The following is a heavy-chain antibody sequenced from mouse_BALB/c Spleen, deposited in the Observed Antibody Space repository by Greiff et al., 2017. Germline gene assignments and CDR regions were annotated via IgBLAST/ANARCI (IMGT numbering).Heavy chain of an antibody. Sequence: LMESGGGLVKPGGSLKLSCAASGFTFSSYTMSWVRQTPEKRLEWVATISSGGSYTYYPDSVKGRFTISRDNAKNTLYLQMSSLKSEDTAMYYCTRDYYGSSYAFDYWGQGTTLTVSS. J-gene: IGHJ2*01. CDR1: GFTFSSYT. V-gene: IGHV5-6-4*01. CDR2: ISSGGSYT. CDR3: TRDYYGSSYAFDY. D-gene: IGHD1-1*01.